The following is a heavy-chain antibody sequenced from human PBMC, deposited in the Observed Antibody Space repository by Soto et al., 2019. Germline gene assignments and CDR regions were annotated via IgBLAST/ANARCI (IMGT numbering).Heavy chain of an antibody. V-gene: IGHV1-8*01. CDR3: ARELVETTSHWLDP. D-gene: IGHD6-6*01. Sequence: GASVEISCKASGYTFTNTDINWVRQAPGQGLEWIGWMNTNTNTTDSAEVFEGRVSLTWDTSISTAYMQLNSLKIDDTALYYCARELVETTSHWLDPRRQRPLVTICS. CDR2: MNTNTNTT. J-gene: IGHJ5*01. CDR1: GYTFTNTD.